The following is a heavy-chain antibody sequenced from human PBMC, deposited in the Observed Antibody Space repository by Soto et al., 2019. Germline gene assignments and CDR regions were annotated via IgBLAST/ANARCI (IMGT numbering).Heavy chain of an antibody. J-gene: IGHJ4*02. CDR2: ISWNSGSI. CDR3: AKDIRPQKQLFLRPTDY. CDR1: GFTFDDYA. D-gene: IGHD6-13*01. V-gene: IGHV3-9*01. Sequence: PGGSLRLSCAASGFTFDDYAMHWVRQAPGKGLEWVSGISWNSGSIGYADSVKGRFTTSRDNAKNSLYLQMNSLRAEDTALYYCAKDIRPQKQLFLRPTDYWGQGTLVTVSS.